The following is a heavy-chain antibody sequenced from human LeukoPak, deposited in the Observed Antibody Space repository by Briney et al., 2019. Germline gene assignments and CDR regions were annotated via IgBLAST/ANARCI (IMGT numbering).Heavy chain of an antibody. J-gene: IGHJ4*02. V-gene: IGHV4-34*01. CDR2: INHSGST. CDR1: GESFSGYY. CDR3: ARRITGTTSDSFDY. Sequence: SETLSLTCTVYGESFSGYYWSWIRQPPGKGLEWIGEINHSGSTNYNSSLKSRVTILLETSKNQFSLKVRPVTAADTAVYYCARRITGTTSDSFDYWGQGILVTVSS. D-gene: IGHD1-20*01.